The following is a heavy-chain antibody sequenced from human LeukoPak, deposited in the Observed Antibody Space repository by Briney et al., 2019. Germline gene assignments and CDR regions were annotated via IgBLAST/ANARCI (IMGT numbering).Heavy chain of an antibody. Sequence: NPGGPLRLSCAASGFTFSSYSMTWVRQAPGKGLEWVSSISSSSSYIYYADSVQGRFTISSDNAQSSLYLQMNSLRAEDTAVYYCARRFCSGGSCPDQGFWGQGTLVTVSS. CDR3: ARRFCSGGSCPDQGF. CDR2: ISSSSSYI. CDR1: GFTFSSYS. D-gene: IGHD2-15*01. V-gene: IGHV3-21*01. J-gene: IGHJ4*02.